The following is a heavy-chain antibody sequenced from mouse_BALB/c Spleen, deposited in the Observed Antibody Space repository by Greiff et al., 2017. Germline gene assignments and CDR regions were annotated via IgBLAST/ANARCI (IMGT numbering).Heavy chain of an antibody. CDR2: IDPETGGT. CDR3: TRKGDY. V-gene: IGHV1-15*01. CDR1: GYTFTDYE. J-gene: IGHJ2*01. Sequence: QVQLQQSGAELVRPGASVTLSCKASGYTFTDYEVHWVKQTPVHGLEWIGAIDPETGGTAYNQKFKGKATLTADKSSSTAYMELRSLTSEDSAVYYCTRKGDYWGQGTTLTVSS.